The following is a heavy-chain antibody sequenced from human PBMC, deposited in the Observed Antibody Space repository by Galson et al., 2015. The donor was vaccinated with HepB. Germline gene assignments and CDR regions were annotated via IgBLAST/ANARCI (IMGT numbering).Heavy chain of an antibody. V-gene: IGHV1-69*13. CDR1: GGTFSSYA. CDR2: IIPIFGIA. J-gene: IGHJ5*02. D-gene: IGHD6-13*01. CDR3: ASIAAAGTGPFDP. Sequence: SVKVSCKASGGTFSSYAISWVRQAPGQGLEWMGGIIPIFGIANHAQKFQGRVTITADESTSTAYMELSSLRSEDTAVYYCASIAAAGTGPFDPWGQGTLVTVSS.